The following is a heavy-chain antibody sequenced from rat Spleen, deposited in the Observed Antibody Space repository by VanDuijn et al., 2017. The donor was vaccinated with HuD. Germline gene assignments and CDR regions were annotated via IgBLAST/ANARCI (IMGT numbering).Heavy chain of an antibody. CDR3: ATDNCWFAY. Sequence: EVQLVESGGGLVQPGGSMKLSCAASGFTFSNYDMAWVRQAPTKGLEWVASINFDGSGTYYRDSVKGRFSISRDNAKSTLYLQMDSLRSEDTAAYYCATDNCWFAYWGQGSLVTVSS. CDR2: INFDGSGT. D-gene: IGHD1-10*01. V-gene: IGHV5-20*01. CDR1: GFTFSNYD. J-gene: IGHJ3*01.